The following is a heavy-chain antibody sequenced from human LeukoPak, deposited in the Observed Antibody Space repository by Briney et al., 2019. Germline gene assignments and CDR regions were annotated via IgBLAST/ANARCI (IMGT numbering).Heavy chain of an antibody. V-gene: IGHV3-23*01. J-gene: IGHJ6*02. Sequence: GGSLRLSCAASGFTFSSYAMSWVRQAPGKGLEWVSAISGSGSSTYYADSVKGRFTISRDNSKNTLYLQMNSLRAEDTAVYYCAKVGYCSSTSCSKGHYYYYYYGMDVWGQGTTVTVSS. D-gene: IGHD2-2*03. CDR2: ISGSGSST. CDR3: AKVGYCSSTSCSKGHYYYYYYGMDV. CDR1: GFTFSSYA.